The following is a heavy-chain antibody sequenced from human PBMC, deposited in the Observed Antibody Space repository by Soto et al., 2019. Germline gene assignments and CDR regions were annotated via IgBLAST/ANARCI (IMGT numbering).Heavy chain of an antibody. CDR2: ISSSSSYI. D-gene: IGHD6-19*01. V-gene: IGHV3-21*01. Sequence: EVQLVESGGGLVKPGGSLRLSCADSGFTFSSYSMNWVRQAPGKGLEWVSSISSSSSYIYYADSVKGRFTISRDNAKNSLYLQMNSLRAEDTAVYYCARGGRYSSGWYFSNYWCQGTLVTVSS. CDR3: ARGGRYSSGWYFSNY. J-gene: IGHJ4*02. CDR1: GFTFSSYS.